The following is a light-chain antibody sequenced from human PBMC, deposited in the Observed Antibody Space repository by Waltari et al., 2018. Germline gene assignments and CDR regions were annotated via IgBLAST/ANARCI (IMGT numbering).Light chain of an antibody. CDR3: QVWDSSTAWV. Sequence: SYELSQPLSVSVALGQTANLTFWGHNIGIKNLHWYQKKPGQAPVPVIYRDRSRPSGIPGRFSGSNSGNTATLTISRAQAGDEADYYCQVWDSSTAWVFGGGTKLAVL. V-gene: IGLV3-9*01. CDR2: RDR. CDR1: NIGIKN. J-gene: IGLJ3*02.